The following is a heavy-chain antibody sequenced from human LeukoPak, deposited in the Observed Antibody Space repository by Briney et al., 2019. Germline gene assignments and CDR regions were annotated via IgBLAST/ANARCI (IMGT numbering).Heavy chain of an antibody. CDR1: GFTFSSYW. CDR3: TTEGGGLSTN. CDR2: IKQDGSEK. D-gene: IGHD3-16*01. Sequence: PGGSLRLSCAASGFTFSSYWMSWVRQAPGRGLEWVANIKQDGSEKNYVDSVKGRFTISRDNAKNSLYLQMNSLKTEDTAVYYCTTEGGGLSTNWGQGTLVTVSS. V-gene: IGHV3-7*03. J-gene: IGHJ4*02.